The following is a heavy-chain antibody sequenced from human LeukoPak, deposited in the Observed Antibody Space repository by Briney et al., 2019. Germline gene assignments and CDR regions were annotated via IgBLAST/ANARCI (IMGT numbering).Heavy chain of an antibody. D-gene: IGHD3-9*01. J-gene: IGHJ4*02. V-gene: IGHV3-9*01. CDR3: AKEEDYDILTGSPYY. CDR1: GFTFDDYA. CDR2: ISWNSGSI. Sequence: GRSLRLSCAASGFTFDDYAMHWVRQAPGKGLEWVSGISWNSGSIGYADSVKGRFTISRDNSKNTLYLQMNSLRAEDTAVYYCAKEEDYDILTGSPYYWGQGTLVTVSS.